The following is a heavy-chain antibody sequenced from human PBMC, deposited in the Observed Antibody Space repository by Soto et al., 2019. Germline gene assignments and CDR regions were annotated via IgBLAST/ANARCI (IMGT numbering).Heavy chain of an antibody. D-gene: IGHD2-15*01. CDR2: ISGSGGST. CDR3: AKGAPGGSGGSCHAFDY. J-gene: IGHJ4*02. CDR1: GFTFSSYA. V-gene: IGHV3-23*01. Sequence: EVQLLESGGGLVQPGGSLRLSCAASGFTFSSYAMSWVRQAPGKGLEWVSAISGSGGSTYYADSVKGRFTISRDNSKNTMYLQMNSLRAEDTAVYYCAKGAPGGSGGSCHAFDYWGQGTLVTVSS.